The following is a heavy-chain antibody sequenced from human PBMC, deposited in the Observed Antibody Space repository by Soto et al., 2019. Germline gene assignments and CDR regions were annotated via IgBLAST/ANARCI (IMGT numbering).Heavy chain of an antibody. CDR3: ARGSYSSSSEYNWFDP. J-gene: IGHJ5*02. CDR2: IIPIFGTA. Sequence: QVQLVQSGAEVKKPGSSVKVSCKASGGTFSSYAISWVRQAPGQGLEWMGGIIPIFGTANYAQKFQGRVTITADESTSPAYMELSSLRSEDTAVYYCARGSYSSSSEYNWFDPWGQGTLVTVSS. CDR1: GGTFSSYA. V-gene: IGHV1-69*01. D-gene: IGHD6-6*01.